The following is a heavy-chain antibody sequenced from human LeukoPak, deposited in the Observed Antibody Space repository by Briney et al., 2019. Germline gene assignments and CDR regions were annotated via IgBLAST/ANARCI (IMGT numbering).Heavy chain of an antibody. CDR1: EFSVGSKY. Sequence: PGGSLRLFCAASEFSVGSKYMTWVRQAPGKGLEWVSLIYSGGSTYYADSVKGRFTISRDNSKNTLFLLMNSLRVDDTAVYFCASECPVDTMGDWGQGTLVTVSS. CDR2: IYSGGST. D-gene: IGHD3-3*01. J-gene: IGHJ4*02. CDR3: ASECPVDTMGD. V-gene: IGHV3-66*01.